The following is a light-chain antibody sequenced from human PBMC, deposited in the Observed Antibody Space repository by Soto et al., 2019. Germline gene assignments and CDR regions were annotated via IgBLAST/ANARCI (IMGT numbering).Light chain of an antibody. V-gene: IGKV1-5*03. CDR1: QSISTW. Sequence: DIQMTQSPPTLSSSVGDRVTITCRASQSISTWLAWYQQKPGKAPKLLIYKAINLQSGVPSRFSGSGSGTDFSLTISSLQPDDFATYYCQQYNDYQYIFGQGTKLEMK. CDR2: KAI. J-gene: IGKJ2*01. CDR3: QQYNDYQYI.